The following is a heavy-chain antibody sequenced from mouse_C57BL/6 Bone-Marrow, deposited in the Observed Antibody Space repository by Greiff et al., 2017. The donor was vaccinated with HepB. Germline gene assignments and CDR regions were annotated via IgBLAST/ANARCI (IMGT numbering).Heavy chain of an antibody. CDR2: ISYDGSN. V-gene: IGHV3-6*01. J-gene: IGHJ1*03. CDR1: GYSITSGYY. Sequence: EVQLVESGPGLVKPSQSLSLTCSVTGYSITSGYYWNWIRQFPGNKLEWMGYISYDGSNNYNPSLKNRISITRDTSKNQFCLKLNSVTTEDTATYYCARDPLYYGSTHWYFDVWGTGTTVTVSS. CDR3: ARDPLYYGSTHWYFDV. D-gene: IGHD1-1*01.